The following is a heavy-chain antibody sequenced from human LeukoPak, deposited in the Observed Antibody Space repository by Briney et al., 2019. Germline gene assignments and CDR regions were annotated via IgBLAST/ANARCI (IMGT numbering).Heavy chain of an antibody. CDR1: GGSISSYY. CDR3: AGVPSDYYFGMDV. Sequence: PSETLSLTCTVSGGSISSYYWSWIRQPPGKGLEWIGYVYYSGSTNYNPSIKSRVTISVDTSKNQFSLKLTSVSAADTAVYYCAGVPSDYYFGMDVWGQGTTVTVSS. J-gene: IGHJ6*02. D-gene: IGHD2-2*01. V-gene: IGHV4-59*08. CDR2: VYYSGST.